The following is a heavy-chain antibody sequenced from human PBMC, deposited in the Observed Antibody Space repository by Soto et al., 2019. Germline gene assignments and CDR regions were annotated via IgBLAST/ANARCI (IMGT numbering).Heavy chain of an antibody. J-gene: IGHJ3*02. CDR1: GGTFSSYA. CDR3: ARATYYYDSSGYWAAFDI. CDR2: IIPIFGTA. D-gene: IGHD3-22*01. V-gene: IGHV1-69*13. Sequence: VKVSCKASGGTFSSYAISWVRQAPGQGLEWMGGIIPIFGTANYAQKFQGRVTITADESTSTAYMELSSLRSEDTAVYYCARATYYYDSSGYWAAFDIWGQGTMVTVSS.